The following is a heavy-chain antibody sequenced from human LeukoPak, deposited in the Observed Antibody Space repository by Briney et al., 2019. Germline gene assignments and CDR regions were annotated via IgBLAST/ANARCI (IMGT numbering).Heavy chain of an antibody. D-gene: IGHD3-16*02. CDR3: ARVIAVDYDYIWGSYRPDAFDI. Sequence: PSETLSLTCTVSGGSISSGGYYWSWIRQHPGKGPEWIGYIYYSGSTYYNPSLKSRVTISVDTSKNQFFLKLSSVTAADTAVYYCARVIAVDYDYIWGSYRPDAFDIWGQGTMVTVSS. CDR2: IYYSGST. V-gene: IGHV4-31*03. J-gene: IGHJ3*02. CDR1: GGSISSGGYY.